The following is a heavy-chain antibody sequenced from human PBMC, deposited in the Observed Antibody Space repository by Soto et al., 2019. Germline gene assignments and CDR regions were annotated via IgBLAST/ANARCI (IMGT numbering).Heavy chain of an antibody. D-gene: IGHD1-26*01. V-gene: IGHV3-7*01. CDR2: IKQDGSGK. Sequence: GGSLRLSCAASGFTFSSYWMSWVRQAPGKGLEWVANIKQDGSGKYYVDSVKGRFTISRDNAKNSLYLQMNSLRAEDTALYYCARGNPQLERYAFDIWGQGTMVTVSS. CDR3: ARGNPQLERYAFDI. J-gene: IGHJ3*02. CDR1: GFTFSSYW.